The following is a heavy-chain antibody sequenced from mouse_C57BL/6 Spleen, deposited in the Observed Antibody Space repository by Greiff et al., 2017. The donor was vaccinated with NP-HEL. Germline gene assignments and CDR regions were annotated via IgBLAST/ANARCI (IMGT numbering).Heavy chain of an antibody. Sequence: LQESGPELVKPGASVKISCKASGYSFTDYNMNWVKQSNGKSLEWIGVINPNYGTTSYNQKFKGKATLTVDQSSSTAYMQLNSLTSEDSAVYYCARSGYGSSYYAMDYWGQGTSVTVSS. D-gene: IGHD1-1*01. CDR2: INPNYGTT. J-gene: IGHJ4*01. CDR3: ARSGYGSSYYAMDY. V-gene: IGHV1-39*01. CDR1: GYSFTDYN.